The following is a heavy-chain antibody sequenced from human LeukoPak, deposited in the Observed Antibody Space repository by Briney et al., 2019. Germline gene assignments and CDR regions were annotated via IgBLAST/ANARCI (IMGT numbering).Heavy chain of an antibody. J-gene: IGHJ4*02. V-gene: IGHV1-69*13. CDR3: ASTGIVGATRVYFDY. CDR1: GGTFSSYA. D-gene: IGHD1-26*01. Sequence: GASVKVSCKASGGTFSSYAISWVRQAPGQGLEWMGGIIPIFGTANYAQKFQGRVTITADESTSTAYVELSSLRSEDTAVYYCASTGIVGATRVYFDYWGQGTLVTVSS. CDR2: IIPIFGTA.